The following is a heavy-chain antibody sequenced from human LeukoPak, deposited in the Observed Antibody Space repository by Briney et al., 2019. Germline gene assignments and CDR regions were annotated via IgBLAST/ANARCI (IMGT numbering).Heavy chain of an antibody. Sequence: GESLRLSCVASGLTIGSRYMNWVRQAPGKGLEWVSALYLAGNTYYADSVRGRFTISRDNVKNSVYLQMNSLRAEDTVIYYCVRDNLENQWLERSYWGQGTLVTVSS. D-gene: IGHD6-19*01. CDR3: VRDNLENQWLERSY. CDR1: GLTIGSRY. J-gene: IGHJ4*02. V-gene: IGHV3-53*01. CDR2: LYLAGNT.